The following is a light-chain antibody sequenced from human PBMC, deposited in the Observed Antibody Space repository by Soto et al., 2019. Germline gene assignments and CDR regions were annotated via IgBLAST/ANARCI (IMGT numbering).Light chain of an antibody. Sequence: IVLTQSPGTLSLSPGERATLSCRASHSVSSSYLAWYQQRPGQAPRLLIYAASSRATGIPDRFSGSGSGTDFTLTISRLEPEDFAVYYCQQYGTSPRTFGQGTKVDIK. V-gene: IGKV3-20*01. CDR1: HSVSSSY. CDR3: QQYGTSPRT. J-gene: IGKJ1*01. CDR2: AAS.